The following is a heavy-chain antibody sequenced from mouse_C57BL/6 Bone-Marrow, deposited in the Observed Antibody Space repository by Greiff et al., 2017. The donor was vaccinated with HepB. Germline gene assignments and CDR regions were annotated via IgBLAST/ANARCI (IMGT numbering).Heavy chain of an antibody. J-gene: IGHJ4*01. CDR1: GFTFSSYG. D-gene: IGHD3-1*01. CDR3: ARKGGYHVDY. CDR2: ISSGGSYT. V-gene: IGHV5-6*01. Sequence: EVMLVESGGDLVKPGGSLKLSCAASGFTFSSYGMSWVRQTPDKRLEWVANISSGGSYTYYPDSVKGRFTIAIDNAKTTLYLQMSSLKSEDTAMYYCARKGGYHVDYWGQGTSVTVSS.